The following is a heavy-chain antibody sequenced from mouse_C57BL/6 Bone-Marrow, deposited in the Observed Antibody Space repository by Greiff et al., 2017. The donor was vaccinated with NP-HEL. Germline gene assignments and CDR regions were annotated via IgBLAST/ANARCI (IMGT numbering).Heavy chain of an antibody. J-gene: IGHJ3*01. V-gene: IGHV2-9-1*01. CDR2: IWTGGGT. D-gene: IGHD3-2*02. Sequence: QVQLKESGPGLVAPSQSLSITCTVSGFSLTSYAISWVRPPPGKGLEWLGVIWTGGGTNYTSALTYRLSISKDNSNSQVCLKMNSLHTDATARYYCARMEEDSSGPPFAYWGQGTLVTVSA. CDR3: ARMEEDSSGPPFAY. CDR1: GFSLTSYA.